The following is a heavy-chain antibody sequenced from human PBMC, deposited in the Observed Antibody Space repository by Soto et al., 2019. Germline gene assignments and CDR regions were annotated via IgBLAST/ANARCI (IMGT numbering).Heavy chain of an antibody. CDR3: ARELRGSTSCYDY. J-gene: IGHJ4*02. D-gene: IGHD2-2*01. CDR2: IYYSGST. CDR1: GRSINNGGYY. V-gene: IGHV4-31*03. Sequence: SEPRCLTCPVSGRSINNGGYYWSWLRQHPGNGLEWIGYIYYSGSTYYNPSLKSRVTISVDTSKNQFSLKLSSVTAADTAVYYCARELRGSTSCYDYWGQGTLVTVSS.